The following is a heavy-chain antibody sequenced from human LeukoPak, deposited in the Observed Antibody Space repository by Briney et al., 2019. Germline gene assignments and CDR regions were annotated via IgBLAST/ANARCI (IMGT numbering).Heavy chain of an antibody. CDR3: ARDSLYDDNGYYHYFDY. Sequence: GGSLRLSCAASGFSFSTYGMHWVRQAPGKGLEWVAMIWYDASGQHYADSVKGRFTISRDTSKNTLYLQMNSLRAEDAAVYFCARDSLYDDNGYYHYFDYWGQGTLVTVSS. J-gene: IGHJ4*02. D-gene: IGHD3-22*01. V-gene: IGHV3-33*01. CDR1: GFSFSTYG. CDR2: IWYDASGQ.